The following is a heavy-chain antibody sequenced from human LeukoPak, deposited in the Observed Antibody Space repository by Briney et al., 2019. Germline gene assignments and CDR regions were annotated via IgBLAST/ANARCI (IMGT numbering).Heavy chain of an antibody. V-gene: IGHV4-61*02. CDR2: IDASGST. J-gene: IGHJ3*02. CDR1: GGSISSGSYY. CDR3: ARFYGGTMIELDAFDI. D-gene: IGHD3-22*01. Sequence: KASQSLSLTCTVSGGSISSGSYYWSRIQRPAGKGLEWIGRIDASGSTNYNPSLKSRVTISVDTSKNQFSLKLSSLTAADTAVYYCARFYGGTMIELDAFDIWGQGTMVTVSS.